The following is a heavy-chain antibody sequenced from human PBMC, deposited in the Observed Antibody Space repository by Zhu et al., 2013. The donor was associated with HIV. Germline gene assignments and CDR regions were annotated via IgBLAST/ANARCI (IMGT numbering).Heavy chain of an antibody. CDR2: ISPNNGNT. CDR3: ARGRAASSRWYMPVVLNYDMDL. D-gene: IGHD2-8*02. J-gene: IGHJ6*02. Sequence: QVQLVQSGAEVKKPGASVKVSCKASGYTFSSYYIHWVRQAPGQGLEWMGWISPNNGNTIYQQKFQGRVTMTRDTSISTVYMEVTRLTSDDTAVYFCARGRAASSRWYMPVVLNYDMDLWGQGTTVIVSS. V-gene: IGHV1-2*02. CDR1: GYTFSSYY.